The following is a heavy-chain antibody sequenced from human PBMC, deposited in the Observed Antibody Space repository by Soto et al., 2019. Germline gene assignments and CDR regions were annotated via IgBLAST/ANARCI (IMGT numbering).Heavy chain of an antibody. J-gene: IGHJ1*01. CDR2: VSPKSGNT. D-gene: IGHD1-1*01. CDR3: ARGRTVSSIGPLLV. CDR1: GYNFFDYG. V-gene: IGHV1-18*01. Sequence: QIHLVQSGAEVKKPGASVKVSCKASGYNFFDYGVSWVRQAPGQGREWMGWVSPKSGNTDYARKVQGRVTMTTDIAKSTAYMELRGLISDDTGVYYCARGRTVSSIGPLLVWGQGTLVSVSS.